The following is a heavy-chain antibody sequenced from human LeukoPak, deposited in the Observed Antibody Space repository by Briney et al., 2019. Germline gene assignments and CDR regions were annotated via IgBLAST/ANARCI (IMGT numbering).Heavy chain of an antibody. CDR3: ARASYSSSWYADY. CDR1: GFTFSSYE. CDR2: ISSSGSTI. V-gene: IGHV3-48*03. Sequence: GGSLRLSCAASGFTFSSYEMNWVRQAPGKGLEWVSYISSSGSTICYADSVKGRFTISRDNAKNSLYLQMNSLRAEDTAVYYCARASYSSSWYADYWGQGTLVTVSS. D-gene: IGHD6-13*01. J-gene: IGHJ4*02.